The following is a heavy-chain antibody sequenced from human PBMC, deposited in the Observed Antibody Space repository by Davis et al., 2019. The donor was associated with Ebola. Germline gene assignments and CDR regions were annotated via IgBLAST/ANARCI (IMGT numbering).Heavy chain of an antibody. CDR2: INHSGST. CDR3: AIQIMGATRVFDY. V-gene: IGHV4-34*01. D-gene: IGHD1-26*01. Sequence: MPSETLSLTCAVYGGSFSGYYWSWIRQPPGKGLEWIGEINHSGSTNYNPSLKSRVTISVDTSKNQFSLKLNSVTAADTAFYYGAIQIMGATRVFDYWGQGALVTVSS. J-gene: IGHJ4*02. CDR1: GGSFSGYY.